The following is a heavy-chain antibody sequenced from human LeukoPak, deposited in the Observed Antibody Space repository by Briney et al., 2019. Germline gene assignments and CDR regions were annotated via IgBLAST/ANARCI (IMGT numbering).Heavy chain of an antibody. CDR2: INPNSGGT. CDR1: GYTLTDYY. J-gene: IGHJ4*02. V-gene: IGHV1-2*06. D-gene: IGHD4-23*01. CDR3: ARYGGNSEKSFDY. Sequence: ASVKVSCKASGYTLTDYYMHWVRQAPGQGLEWMGRINPNSGGTNYAQKFQGRVTMTRDTSISTVYMELSRLRSDDTAVYYCARYGGNSEKSFDYWGQGTLVTVSS.